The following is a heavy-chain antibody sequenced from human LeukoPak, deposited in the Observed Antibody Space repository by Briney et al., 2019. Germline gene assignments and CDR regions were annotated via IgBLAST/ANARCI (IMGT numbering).Heavy chain of an antibody. V-gene: IGHV3-48*03. J-gene: IGHJ5*02. CDR3: ARGSSSYYDSSGYYSPGGYNWFEP. Sequence: GGSLRLSCAASGFTFSSYEMNWVRQAPGKGLEWVSYISSSGSTIYYADSVKGRFTISRDNAKNSLYLQMNSLRAEDTAVYYCARGSSSYYDSSGYYSPGGYNWFEPGGQGTLVTVSS. D-gene: IGHD3-22*01. CDR2: ISSSGSTI. CDR1: GFTFSSYE.